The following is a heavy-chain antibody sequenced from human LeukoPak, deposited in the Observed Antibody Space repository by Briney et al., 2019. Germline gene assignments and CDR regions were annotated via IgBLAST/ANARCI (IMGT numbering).Heavy chain of an antibody. Sequence: GGSLRLPCAASGFTLSSYWMSWVRQAPGKGLEWVANINQDGSEIFYVDSVKGRFTISRDNAKNSLYLQLNSLRAEDTAVYYCARLPPDSTGYYHCWGQGTLVTVSS. CDR3: ARLPPDSTGYYHC. CDR2: INQDGSEI. CDR1: GFTLSSYW. J-gene: IGHJ4*02. V-gene: IGHV3-7*04. D-gene: IGHD3-22*01.